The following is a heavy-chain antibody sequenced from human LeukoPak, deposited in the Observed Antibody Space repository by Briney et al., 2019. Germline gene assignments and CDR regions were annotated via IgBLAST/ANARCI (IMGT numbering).Heavy chain of an antibody. CDR3: AKGFKMATEFNY. J-gene: IGHJ4*02. CDR1: GFTFSSYG. V-gene: IGHV3-30*02. D-gene: IGHD5-24*01. Sequence: GGSLRLSCAASGFTFSSYGMHWVRQAPGKGLEWVAFIRYDGSNKYYADSVKGRFTISRDNSKNTLYLQMNSLRAEDTAVYYCAKGFKMATEFNYWGQGTLVTVSS. CDR2: IRYDGSNK.